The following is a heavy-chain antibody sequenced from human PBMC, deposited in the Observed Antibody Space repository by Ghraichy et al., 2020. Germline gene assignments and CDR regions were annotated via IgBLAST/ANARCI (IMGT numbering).Heavy chain of an antibody. CDR1: GFTFSSYA. D-gene: IGHD6-19*01. J-gene: IGHJ3*02. CDR3: AKDRGYSSGWYRDAFDI. V-gene: IGHV3-23*01. CDR2: ISGSGCST. Sequence: GGSLRLSCAASGFTFSSYAMSWVRQAPGKGLEWVSAISGSGCSTYYADSVKGRFTISRDNSKNTLYLQMNSLRAEDTAVYYCAKDRGYSSGWYRDAFDIWGQGTMVTVSS.